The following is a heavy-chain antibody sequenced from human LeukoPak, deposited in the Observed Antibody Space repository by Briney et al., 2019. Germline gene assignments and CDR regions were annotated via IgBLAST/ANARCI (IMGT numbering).Heavy chain of an antibody. J-gene: IGHJ4*02. CDR2: IIPILGIA. CDR1: GGTFSSYA. Sequence: GASVKVSCKASGGTFSSYAISWVRQAPGQGLEWMGRIIPILGIANHAQKFQGRVTITADKSTSTAYMELSSLRSEDTAVYYCARDLLVGADWGQGTLVTVSS. CDR3: ARDLLVGAD. V-gene: IGHV1-69*04. D-gene: IGHD1-26*01.